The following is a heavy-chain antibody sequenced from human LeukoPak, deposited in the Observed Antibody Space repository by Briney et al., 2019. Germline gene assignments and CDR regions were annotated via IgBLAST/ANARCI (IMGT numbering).Heavy chain of an antibody. Sequence: GGSLRLSCAASGFTFSSYGMHWVRQAPGKGLEWVAVISYDGSNKYYADSVKGRFTISRDNSKNTLYLQMNSLRAEDTAVYYCAKDLSATAMVGYWGQGTLVTVSS. V-gene: IGHV3-30*18. CDR3: AKDLSATAMVGY. J-gene: IGHJ4*02. CDR2: ISYDGSNK. D-gene: IGHD5-18*01. CDR1: GFTFSSYG.